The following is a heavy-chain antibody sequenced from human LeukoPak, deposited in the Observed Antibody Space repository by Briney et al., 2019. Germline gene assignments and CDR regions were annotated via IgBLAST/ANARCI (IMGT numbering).Heavy chain of an antibody. CDR3: ARSITMVRGVIRPPKAYYFDY. V-gene: IGHV3-20*04. J-gene: IGHJ4*02. Sequence: GGSLRLSCAASGFTFSSYGMSWVRQAPGKGLEWVSGINWNGGSTGYADSVKGRFTISRDNAKNSLYLQMNSLRAEDTALYYCARSITMVRGVIRPPKAYYFDYWGQGTLVTVSS. D-gene: IGHD3-10*01. CDR1: GFTFSSYG. CDR2: INWNGGST.